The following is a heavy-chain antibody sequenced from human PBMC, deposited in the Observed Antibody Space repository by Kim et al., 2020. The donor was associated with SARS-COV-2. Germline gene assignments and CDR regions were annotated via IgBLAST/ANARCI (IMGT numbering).Heavy chain of an antibody. Sequence: SETLSLTCTVSGGSISSGGYYWSWIRQHPGKGLEWIGYIYYSGSTYYNPSLKSRVTISVDTSKNQFSLKLSSVTAADTAVYYCARESSGSGSSHWFDPWGQGTLVTVSS. CDR3: ARESSGSGSSHWFDP. CDR2: IYYSGST. D-gene: IGHD3-10*01. V-gene: IGHV4-31*03. CDR1: GGSISSGGYY. J-gene: IGHJ5*02.